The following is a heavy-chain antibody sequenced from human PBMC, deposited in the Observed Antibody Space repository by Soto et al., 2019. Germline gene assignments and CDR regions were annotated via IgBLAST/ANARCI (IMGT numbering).Heavy chain of an antibody. V-gene: IGHV1-69*04. CDR3: ARDGPWYSGYGSNGSIDY. J-gene: IGHJ4*02. CDR1: GGTFSSYT. CDR2: IIPILGIA. D-gene: IGHD5-12*01. Sequence: GASVKVSCKASGGTFSSYTISWVRQAPGQGLEWMGRIIPILGIANYAQKFQGRVTITADKSTSTAYMELSSLRSEDTAVYYCARDGPWYSGYGSNGSIDYWGQGTLVTVSS.